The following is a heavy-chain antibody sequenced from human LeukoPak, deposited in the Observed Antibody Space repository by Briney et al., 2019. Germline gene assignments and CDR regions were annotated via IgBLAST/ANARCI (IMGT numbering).Heavy chain of an antibody. Sequence: GGSLRLSCAASGFIFSHYALHWVRQAPGKGLEWVAVIWSDGTNRYYGDSVKGRFSISRDDSQKRVFLQMNNLRADDTAAYYCARDAQRGFDYSNSLQYWGQGALVTVSS. J-gene: IGHJ4*02. V-gene: IGHV3-33*01. CDR1: GFIFSHYA. D-gene: IGHD4-11*01. CDR2: IWSDGTNR. CDR3: ARDAQRGFDYSNSLQY.